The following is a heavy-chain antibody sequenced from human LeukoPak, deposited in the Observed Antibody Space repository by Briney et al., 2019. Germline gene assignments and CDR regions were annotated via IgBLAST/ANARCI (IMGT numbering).Heavy chain of an antibody. D-gene: IGHD2-15*01. CDR1: GGSISSSSYY. CDR3: ARVLAAAGWFDP. Sequence: SETLSLTCTVSGGSISSSSYYWGWIRQPPGKGLEWIGSIYYSGSTYYNPSLKSRVTISVDTSKNQFSLKLSSVTAADTAVYYCARVLAAAGWFDPWGQGTLVTVSS. J-gene: IGHJ5*02. V-gene: IGHV4-39*07. CDR2: IYYSGST.